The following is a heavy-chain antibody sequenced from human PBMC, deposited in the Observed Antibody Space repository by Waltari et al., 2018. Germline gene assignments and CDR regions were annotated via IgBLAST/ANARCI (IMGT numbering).Heavy chain of an antibody. D-gene: IGHD3-22*01. CDR3: ARGRGYDSSGKPFDY. J-gene: IGHJ4*02. Sequence: QVQLQQWGAGLLKPSETLSLTCAVYGGSFSGYYWSWIRQPPGKGLEWIGEINHSGSTNYNPSTKSRVTISVDTSKNQFSLKLSSVTAADTAVYYCARGRGYDSSGKPFDYWGQGTLVTVSS. CDR2: INHSGST. CDR1: GGSFSGYY. V-gene: IGHV4-34*01.